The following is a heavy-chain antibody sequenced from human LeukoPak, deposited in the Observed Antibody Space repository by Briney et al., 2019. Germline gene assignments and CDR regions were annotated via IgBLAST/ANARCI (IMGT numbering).Heavy chain of an antibody. CDR1: GFTVSSNY. D-gene: IGHD1-26*01. CDR2: IYSGGTT. V-gene: IGHV3-66*01. CDR3: AKYLSGRYSGLDY. J-gene: IGHJ4*02. Sequence: GGSLRLSCAASGFTVSSNYMSWVRQAPGMGLEWVSVIYSGGTTYYADSVKGRFTISRDNSKNTLYLQMNSLRAEDTAVYYCAKYLSGRYSGLDYWGQETLVTVSS.